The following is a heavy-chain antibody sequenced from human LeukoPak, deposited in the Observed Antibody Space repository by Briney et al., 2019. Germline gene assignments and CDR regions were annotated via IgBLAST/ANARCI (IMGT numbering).Heavy chain of an antibody. J-gene: IGHJ4*02. CDR3: AKDIGERGYKDY. CDR2: ISGDGGTT. CDR1: GFTFKDYA. Sequence: GGSLRLSCAASGFTFKDYAMHWVRQAPGKGLEWVSLISGDGGTTFYADSVKGRFTISRDNSKNSLYLQMNSLRTEDTALYFCAKDIGERGYKDYWGQGTLVTVPS. D-gene: IGHD5-18*01. V-gene: IGHV3-43*02.